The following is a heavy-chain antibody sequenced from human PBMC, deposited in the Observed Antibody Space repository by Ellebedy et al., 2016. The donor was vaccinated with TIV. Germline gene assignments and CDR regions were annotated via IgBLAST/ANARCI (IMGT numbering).Heavy chain of an antibody. J-gene: IGHJ4*02. CDR2: A. Sequence: ANYAQKFQGRVTITADESTTTSYMELSSLRSDDTAVYYCATSTTRWHLALLDYWGQGTLLTVSS. D-gene: IGHD5-24*01. V-gene: IGHV1-69*01. CDR3: ATSTTRWHLALLDY.